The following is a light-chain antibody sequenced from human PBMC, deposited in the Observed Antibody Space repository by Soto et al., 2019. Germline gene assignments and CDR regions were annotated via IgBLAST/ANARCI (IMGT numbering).Light chain of an antibody. J-gene: IGLJ2*01. CDR2: LSSDGSH. Sequence: QSVLTQSPSASASLGASVKLTCTLSSGHSSYAIAWHQQQPEKGPRYLMKLSSDGSHSKGDGIPDRFSGSSSGAERYLTIPGLQSEDGANYYCQTWDTGARVVFGGGTKRTAL. CDR3: QTWDTGARVV. CDR1: SGHSSYA. V-gene: IGLV4-69*01.